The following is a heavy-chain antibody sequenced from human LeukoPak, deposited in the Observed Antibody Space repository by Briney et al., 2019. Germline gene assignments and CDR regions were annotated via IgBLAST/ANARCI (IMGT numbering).Heavy chain of an antibody. Sequence: SVKVSCKASGGTFSSYTISWVRQAPGQGLEWMGRIIPFLGIANYAQKFQGRVTITADKSTSTAYMELSSLRSEDTAVYYCARGGSGSYYVSDAFDIWGQGTMVTVSS. CDR1: GGTFSSYT. CDR2: IIPFLGIA. CDR3: ARGGSGSYYVSDAFDI. D-gene: IGHD1-26*01. V-gene: IGHV1-69*02. J-gene: IGHJ3*02.